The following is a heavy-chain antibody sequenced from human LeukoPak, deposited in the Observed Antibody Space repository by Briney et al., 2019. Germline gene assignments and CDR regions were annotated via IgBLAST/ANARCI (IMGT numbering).Heavy chain of an antibody. CDR1: GFTVSSNY. CDR2: IYSSGGT. D-gene: IGHD1-14*01. J-gene: IGHJ4*02. CDR3: ARSPGYFDY. Sequence: PGGSLRLSCAASGFTVSSNYMSWVRQAPGKGLEWVSVIYSSGGTYYADSVKGRFSISRDNSKNTVYLQMNSLRAEDTAVYYCARSPGYFDYWGQGTLVTVSS. V-gene: IGHV3-53*01.